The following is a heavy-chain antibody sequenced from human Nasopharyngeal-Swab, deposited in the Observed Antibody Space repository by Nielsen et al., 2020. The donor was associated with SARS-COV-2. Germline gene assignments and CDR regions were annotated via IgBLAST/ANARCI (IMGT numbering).Heavy chain of an antibody. D-gene: IGHD3-22*01. V-gene: IGHV3-23*01. J-gene: IGHJ4*02. CDR1: GFTFSSFA. CDR2: ISGSGGST. Sequence: GGSLRLSCPASGFTFSSFAMSWVRQAPAKGLEWAPVISGSGGSTYYAASVKGRFTISRDNSKNTLYLQMSSLRAEDTAVYYCARYDDYYDSSGYAYWGQGTLVTVSS. CDR3: ARYDDYYDSSGYAY.